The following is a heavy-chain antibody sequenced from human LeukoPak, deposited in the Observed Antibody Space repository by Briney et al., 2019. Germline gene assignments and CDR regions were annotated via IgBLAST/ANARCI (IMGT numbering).Heavy chain of an antibody. V-gene: IGHV3-48*02. J-gene: IGHJ3*02. CDR2: ISSSSSTI. CDR3: ARAYSSSSGRDAFDS. Sequence: GGSLRLSFAASGFTFNSYNRNWVRQAPGRGLEWVSYISSSSSTIYYADSVKGRFTISRDSAKTSLFLQMNSLRDEDTAVYYCARAYSSSSGRDAFDSWGLVTLVTVSS. CDR1: GFTFNSYN. D-gene: IGHD6-6*01.